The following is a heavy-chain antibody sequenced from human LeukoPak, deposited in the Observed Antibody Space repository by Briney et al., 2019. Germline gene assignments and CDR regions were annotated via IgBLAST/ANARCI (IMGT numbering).Heavy chain of an antibody. Sequence: PGGSLRLSCAASGFIFSSYAMSWVRQAPGKGLEWISGIGGSGRNTYSADSMKGRFTIPRDNSKSTLYLQMNSLRAEDTALYYCAKGLYLPGDFDYWGQGTLVTVSS. CDR3: AKGLYLPGDFDY. D-gene: IGHD2-8*01. CDR2: IGGSGRNT. V-gene: IGHV3-23*01. CDR1: GFIFSSYA. J-gene: IGHJ4*02.